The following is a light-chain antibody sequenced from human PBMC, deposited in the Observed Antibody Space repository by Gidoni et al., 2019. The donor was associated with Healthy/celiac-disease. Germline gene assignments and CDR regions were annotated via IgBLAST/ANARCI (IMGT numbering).Light chain of an antibody. V-gene: IGKV3-11*01. CDR3: QQRSNWHRIT. CDR2: DAS. J-gene: IGKJ5*01. CDR1: QSVTSY. Sequence: EIVLTQSPATLSLSPGERATLSCRASQSVTSYLAWYQQKPGQAPRLLIDDASNRATGIPARFSDSGSGTDFTLTISSLEPEDSAVYYCQQRSNWHRITFGQGTRLEIK.